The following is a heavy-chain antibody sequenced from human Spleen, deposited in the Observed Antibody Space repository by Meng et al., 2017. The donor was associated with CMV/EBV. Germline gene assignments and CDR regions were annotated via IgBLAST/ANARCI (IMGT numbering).Heavy chain of an antibody. V-gene: IGHV4-39*07. J-gene: IGHJ4*02. CDR1: GGPIAIIVNN. Sequence: GSGPGRVKLRGTWSSPCPAVGGPIAIIVNNWGWIRKPPGKGWEGFGSIYYSGSTYYNPSLKSRVTISVDTSKNQFSLKLSSVTAADTAVYYCAGRRIAAAGIDYWGQGTLVTVSS. CDR3: AGRRIAAAGIDY. D-gene: IGHD6-13*01. CDR2: IYYSGST.